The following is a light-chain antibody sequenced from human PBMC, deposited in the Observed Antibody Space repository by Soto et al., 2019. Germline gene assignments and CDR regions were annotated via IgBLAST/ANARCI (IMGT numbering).Light chain of an antibody. CDR1: QSVSNY. J-gene: IGKJ1*01. V-gene: IGKV3-11*01. Sequence: ENVLTQSPATLSLSPGERATLSCRASQSVSNYVAWYQQKPGQAPRLLIYDASNRATGVPARFSGSGSGTDFTLTISSLEPEDFAVYYCQQYNNWPPVTFGQGIKVDNK. CDR3: QQYNNWPPVT. CDR2: DAS.